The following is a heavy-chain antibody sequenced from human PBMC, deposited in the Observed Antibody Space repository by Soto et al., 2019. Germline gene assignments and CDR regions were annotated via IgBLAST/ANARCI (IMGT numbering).Heavy chain of an antibody. CDR3: ARDASPYYYDSSGGDDAFDI. J-gene: IGHJ3*02. Sequence: VGSLRLSCAASGFTFSSYGMHWVRQAPGKGLEWVAVIWYDGSNKYYADSVKGRFTISRDNSKNTLYLQMNSLRAEDTAVYYCARDASPYYYDSSGGDDAFDIWGQGTMVTVSS. V-gene: IGHV3-33*01. CDR1: GFTFSSYG. D-gene: IGHD3-22*01. CDR2: IWYDGSNK.